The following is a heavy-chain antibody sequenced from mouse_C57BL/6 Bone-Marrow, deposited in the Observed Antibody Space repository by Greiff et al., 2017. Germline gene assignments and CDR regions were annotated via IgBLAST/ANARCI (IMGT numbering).Heavy chain of an antibody. J-gene: IGHJ4*01. V-gene: IGHV14-4*01. Sequence: VQLKQSGAELVRPGASVKLSCTASGFNFKDDYMHWVKQRPEQGLEWIGWIDPENGDTDYDSKFQGKATITATTSSNTAYLQLSSLTSEDTAVFYGTTEDDGGAMGYWGQGASVTVS. CDR2: IDPENGDT. CDR1: GFNFKDDY. CDR3: TTEDDGGAMGY.